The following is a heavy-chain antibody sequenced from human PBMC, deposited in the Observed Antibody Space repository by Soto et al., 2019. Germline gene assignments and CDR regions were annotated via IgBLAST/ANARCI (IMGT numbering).Heavy chain of an antibody. D-gene: IGHD2-15*01. CDR3: ARSRGYCSGGSCTPPNYYYYGMDV. Sequence: ASFKSSRGTLNIDASSFIPHSTQQGLHWMGAIITIFGKANYAQKFQGRVTITADESTSTAYMELSSLRSEDTAVYYCARSRGYCSGGSCTPPNYYYYGMDVWGQGTTVTVSS. CDR2: IITIFGKA. V-gene: IGHV1-69*01. J-gene: IGHJ6*02. CDR1: RGTLNIDA.